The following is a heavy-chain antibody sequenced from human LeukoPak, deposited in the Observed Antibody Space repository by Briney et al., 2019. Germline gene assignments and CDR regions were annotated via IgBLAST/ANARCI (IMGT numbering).Heavy chain of an antibody. CDR2: IYTSGST. CDR3: ARDQNWYYVGWFDP. Sequence: SQTLSLTCTVSGGSISSGSYYWSWSRQPAGKGLEWIGRIYTSGSTNYNPSLKSRVTISVDTSKNQFSLKLSSVTAADTAVYYCARDQNWYYVGWFDPWGPGTLVTVSS. D-gene: IGHD1-7*01. J-gene: IGHJ5*02. CDR1: GGSISSGSYY. V-gene: IGHV4-61*02.